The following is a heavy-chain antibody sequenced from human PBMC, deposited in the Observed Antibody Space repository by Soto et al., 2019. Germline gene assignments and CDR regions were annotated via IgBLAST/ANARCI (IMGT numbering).Heavy chain of an antibody. CDR3: TKGGYDLIYYFGMDV. CDR1: GFTFSSHV. CDR2: ISTGGGST. V-gene: IGHV3-23*01. J-gene: IGHJ6*02. D-gene: IGHD5-12*01. Sequence: EVQLLESGGGLVQPGGSLRLSCAASGFTFSSHVMSWVRQAPGKGLEWVSGISTGGGSTDYADSVKGRFTISRDNAKNSLYLQMNSLRAEDTALYYCTKGGYDLIYYFGMDVWGQGTTVTVSS.